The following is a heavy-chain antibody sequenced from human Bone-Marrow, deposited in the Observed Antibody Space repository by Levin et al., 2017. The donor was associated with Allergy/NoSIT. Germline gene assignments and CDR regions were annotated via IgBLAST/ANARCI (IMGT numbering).Heavy chain of an antibody. CDR3: ARDYIYIAAAFFDY. CDR2: ISYDGSNK. CDR1: GFTFSSYA. V-gene: IGHV3-30*04. J-gene: IGHJ4*02. D-gene: IGHD6-13*01. Sequence: GESLKISCAASGFTFSSYAMHWVRQAPGKGLEWVAVISYDGSNKYYADSVKGRFTISRDNSKNTLYLQMNSLRAEDTAVYYCARDYIYIAAAFFDYWGQGTLVTVSS.